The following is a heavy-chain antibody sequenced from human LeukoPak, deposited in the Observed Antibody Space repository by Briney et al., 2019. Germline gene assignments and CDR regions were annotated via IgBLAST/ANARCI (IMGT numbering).Heavy chain of an antibody. CDR1: GFTFSSYS. Sequence: GGSLRLSCAASGFTFSSYSMNWVRQAPGKGLEWVSSISSSSSYIYYADSVKGRFTISRDNAKNSLYLQMNSLRAEDTAVYYCARGARWLQLYAFDIWGQGTMVTVSS. V-gene: IGHV3-21*01. J-gene: IGHJ3*02. CDR3: ARGARWLQLYAFDI. D-gene: IGHD5-24*01. CDR2: ISSSSSYI.